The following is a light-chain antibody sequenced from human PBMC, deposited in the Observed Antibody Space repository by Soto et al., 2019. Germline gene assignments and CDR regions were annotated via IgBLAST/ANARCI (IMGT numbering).Light chain of an antibody. CDR1: QSVSSIY. J-gene: IGKJ5*01. Sequence: EVVLTQSPATLSVSPGETATLSCRASQSVSSIYLAWYQQKPGQAPRLLIYGASSRATGIPDRFSGSGSGTDVTLTISRLEHEDFAVYYCQQYGSSRITFGQGTRLEIK. V-gene: IGKV3-20*01. CDR3: QQYGSSRIT. CDR2: GAS.